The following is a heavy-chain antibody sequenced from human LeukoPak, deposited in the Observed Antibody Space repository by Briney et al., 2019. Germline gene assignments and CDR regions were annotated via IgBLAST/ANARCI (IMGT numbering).Heavy chain of an antibody. Sequence: PGRSLRLSCAASGFIVSSNYMSWVRQAPGKGLEWVSIIYSGGTTYYADSVKGRFTISRDNSKNMLYLQMNSLRAEDTAVYYCARAVTGTTIFLDYWGQGTLVTVSS. CDR3: ARAVTGTTIFLDY. V-gene: IGHV3-66*01. D-gene: IGHD1-7*01. CDR2: IYSGGTT. J-gene: IGHJ4*02. CDR1: GFIVSSNY.